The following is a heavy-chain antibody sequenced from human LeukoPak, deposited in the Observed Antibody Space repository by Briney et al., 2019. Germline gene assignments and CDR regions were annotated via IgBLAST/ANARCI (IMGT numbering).Heavy chain of an antibody. Sequence: KPSETLSLTCTVSGGSINSYYWSWIRQPPGKGLEWIGYIYYSGNTNYNPSLKSRVTISVDTSKNQFSLKLSSVTAADTAVYYCARVKISWFDPWGQGTLVTVSS. V-gene: IGHV4-59*12. J-gene: IGHJ5*02. CDR3: ARVKISWFDP. CDR2: IYYSGNT. CDR1: GGSINSYY.